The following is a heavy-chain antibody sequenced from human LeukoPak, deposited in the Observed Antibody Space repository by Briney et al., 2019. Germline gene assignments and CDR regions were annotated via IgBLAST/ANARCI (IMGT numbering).Heavy chain of an antibody. CDR3: TKGRGI. CDR1: GYSISSGYY. V-gene: IGHV4-38-2*02. CDR2: IYHSGST. D-gene: IGHD3-10*01. Sequence: SETLSLTCTVSGYSISSGYYWGWIRQPPGKGLEWIGSIYHSGSTYYNPSLKSRVTISVDTSKNQFSLKLTSVTAADTAVYYCTKGRGIWGQGTLVTVSS. J-gene: IGHJ4*02.